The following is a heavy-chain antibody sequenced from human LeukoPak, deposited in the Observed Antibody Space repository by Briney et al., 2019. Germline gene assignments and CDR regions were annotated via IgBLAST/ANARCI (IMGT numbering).Heavy chain of an antibody. CDR1: GGSISSTSYY. CDR2: ISYSGST. Sequence: SETLSLTCAVSGGSISSTSYYWTWIRQPAGKGLEWFGSISYSGSTYYNPSLKSRVTISVDTSKNQFSLKLTSVTAADTAVYYCARSWIQLWLGDLTFDYWGQGTLVTVSS. V-gene: IGHV4-39*01. D-gene: IGHD5-18*01. J-gene: IGHJ4*02. CDR3: ARSWIQLWLGDLTFDY.